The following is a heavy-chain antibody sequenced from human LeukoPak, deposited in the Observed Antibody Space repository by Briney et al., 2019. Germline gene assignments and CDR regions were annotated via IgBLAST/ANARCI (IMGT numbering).Heavy chain of an antibody. CDR1: GYTFTGYY. CDR3: ARDPHYCSSTSCYTYYYYGMDV. Sequence: ASVKVSCKASGYTFTGYYMHWVRRAPGQGLEWMGWINPNSGGTNYAQKFQGRVTMTRDTSISTAYMELSRLRSDDTAVYYCARDPHYCSSTSCYTYYYYGMDVWGQGTTVTVSS. J-gene: IGHJ6*02. D-gene: IGHD2-2*02. V-gene: IGHV1-2*02. CDR2: INPNSGGT.